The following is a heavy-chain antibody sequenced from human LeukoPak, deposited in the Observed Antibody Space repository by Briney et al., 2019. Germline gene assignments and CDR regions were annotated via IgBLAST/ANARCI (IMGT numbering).Heavy chain of an antibody. D-gene: IGHD3-22*01. CDR3: ARGYYDSSGYYPYFDY. V-gene: IGHV4-59*01. CDR1: GGSISSYY. CDR2: IYYSGST. J-gene: IGHJ4*02. Sequence: PSETLSLTCTVSGGSISSYYWSWIRQPPGKGLEWIGYIYYSGSTNYNPSLKSRVTISADTSKNQFSLKLSSVTAADTAVYYCARGYYDSSGYYPYFDYWGQGTLVTVSS.